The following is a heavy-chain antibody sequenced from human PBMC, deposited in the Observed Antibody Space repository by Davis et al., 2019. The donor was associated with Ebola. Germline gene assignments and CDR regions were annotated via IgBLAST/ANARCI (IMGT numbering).Heavy chain of an antibody. V-gene: IGHV4-59*12. Sequence: MPGGSLRLSCTVSGGSISSYYWSWIRQPPGKGLEWIGYIYYSGSTNYNPSLKSRVTISVDTSKNQFSLKLSSVTAADTAVYYCARGMYYYYGMDVWGQGTTVTVSS. J-gene: IGHJ6*02. CDR1: GGSISSYY. D-gene: IGHD2-8*01. CDR3: ARGMYYYYGMDV. CDR2: IYYSGST.